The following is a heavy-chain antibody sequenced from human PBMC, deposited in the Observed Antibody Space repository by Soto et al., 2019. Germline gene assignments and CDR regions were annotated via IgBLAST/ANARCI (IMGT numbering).Heavy chain of an antibody. Sequence: ASVKVSCEASGYSYTGYYMHWVRQAPGQGLEWMGWINPNSGGTNYAQKFQGWVTMTRDTSISTAYMELSRLRSDDTAVYYCARDWGSGGSCCDYWGQGTLVTVSS. V-gene: IGHV1-2*04. CDR1: GYSYTGYY. D-gene: IGHD2-15*01. J-gene: IGHJ4*02. CDR2: INPNSGGT. CDR3: ARDWGSGGSCCDY.